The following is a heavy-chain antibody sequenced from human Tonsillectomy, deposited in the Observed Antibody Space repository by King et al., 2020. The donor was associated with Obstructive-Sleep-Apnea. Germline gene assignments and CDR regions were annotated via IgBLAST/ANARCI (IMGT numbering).Heavy chain of an antibody. J-gene: IGHJ5*02. D-gene: IGHD3-10*01. CDR2: ISESGTDT. CDR3: AKGGRGLDILFDP. Sequence: VQLVQSGGGLVQPGGSLRLSCAGFGFTVSEFVMSWVRQAPGKGLEWVSSISESGTDTRYADSVRGRFTISRDNSKNTLYLQINSLRVDDTAIYFCAKGGRGLDILFDPWGQGTLVTVSS. V-gene: IGHV3-23*04. CDR1: GFTVSEFV.